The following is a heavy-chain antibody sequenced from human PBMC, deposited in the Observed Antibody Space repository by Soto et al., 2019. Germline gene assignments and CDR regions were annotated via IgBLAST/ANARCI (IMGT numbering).Heavy chain of an antibody. Sequence: QVQLVESGGGVVQPGRSLRLSCAASGFTFSSYGMHWVRQAPGKGLEWVAVIWYDGSNKYYADSVKGRFTISRDNSKNTLYLQINSLIAEVTAVYYCARGNNDYGDYGLPSPSWYFDLWGRGTLVTVSS. V-gene: IGHV3-33*01. CDR3: ARGNNDYGDYGLPSPSWYFDL. J-gene: IGHJ2*01. D-gene: IGHD4-17*01. CDR2: IWYDGSNK. CDR1: GFTFSSYG.